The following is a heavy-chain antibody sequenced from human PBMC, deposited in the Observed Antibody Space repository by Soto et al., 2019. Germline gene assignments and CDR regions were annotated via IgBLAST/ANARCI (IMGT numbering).Heavy chain of an antibody. CDR1: GGSISSGDYY. CDR3: ARGPEYYYDSRGYPSSFDI. D-gene: IGHD3-22*01. V-gene: IGHV4-30-4*01. Sequence: PSETLSLTCTVSGGSISSGDYYWSWIRQPPGKGLEWIGYIYYSGSTYYNPSLKSRVTISVDTSKNQFSLKLSSVTAADTAVYYCARGPEYYYDSRGYPSSFDIWGQGAMVTVSS. CDR2: IYYSGST. J-gene: IGHJ3*02.